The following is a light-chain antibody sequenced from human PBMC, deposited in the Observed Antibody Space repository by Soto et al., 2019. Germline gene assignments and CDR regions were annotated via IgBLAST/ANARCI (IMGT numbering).Light chain of an antibody. CDR1: QSVSSNY. Sequence: EIVLTQSPGTLSLSPGERVTLSCRASQSVSSNYLAWYQQKPGQAPRLLIYGASSRATGIPDRFSGSGSGTDFTLTISRLEPEDVAVFYCQQYGSSPGTFGQGTKLEIK. CDR3: QQYGSSPGT. J-gene: IGKJ1*01. V-gene: IGKV3-20*01. CDR2: GAS.